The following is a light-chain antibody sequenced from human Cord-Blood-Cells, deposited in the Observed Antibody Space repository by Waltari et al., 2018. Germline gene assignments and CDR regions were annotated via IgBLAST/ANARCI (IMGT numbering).Light chain of an antibody. CDR3: SSYTSSSTLV. CDR1: SSDVGGYNY. Sequence: QSALTQPASVSGSPGQSITISCTGTSSDVGGYNYVSWYQQHPGKAPKLMIYDVSNRPSVVSNRFPGSKSGNSASLTIPGLQAEDEADYYCSSYTSSSTLVFGGGTKLTVL. J-gene: IGLJ2*01. CDR2: DVS. V-gene: IGLV2-14*01.